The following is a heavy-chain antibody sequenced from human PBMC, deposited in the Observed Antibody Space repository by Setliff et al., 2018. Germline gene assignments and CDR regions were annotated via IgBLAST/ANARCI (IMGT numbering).Heavy chain of an antibody. V-gene: IGHV3-23*01. CDR2: ISGSGGST. CDR3: ARCLIVVVPGFYGMDV. Sequence: GGSLRLSCAASGFTFSSYAMSWVRQAPGKGLEWVSAISGSGGSTYYADAVKGRFTISRDNSKNTLYLQMNSLRAEDTAVYYCARCLIVVVPGFYGMDVWGQGTTVTSP. CDR1: GFTFSSYA. D-gene: IGHD2-2*01. J-gene: IGHJ6*02.